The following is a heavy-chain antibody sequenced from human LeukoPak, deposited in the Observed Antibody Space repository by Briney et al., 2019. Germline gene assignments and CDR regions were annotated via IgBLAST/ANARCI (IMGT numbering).Heavy chain of an antibody. J-gene: IGHJ6*02. CDR2: IYYSGST. Sequence: SETLSLTCTVSGGSISSYYWSWVRQPPGKELEWIGYIYYSGSTNYNPSLESRITISLDTSKNQFSLQLRSVTAADTAVYYCARHFGTVTSYGMDVWGLGTTITVSS. CDR1: GGSISSYY. V-gene: IGHV4-59*08. D-gene: IGHD4-17*01. CDR3: ARHFGTVTSYGMDV.